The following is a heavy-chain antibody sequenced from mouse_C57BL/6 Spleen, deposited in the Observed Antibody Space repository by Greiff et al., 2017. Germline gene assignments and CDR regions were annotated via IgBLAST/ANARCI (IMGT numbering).Heavy chain of an antibody. J-gene: IGHJ4*01. V-gene: IGHV3-6*01. CDR1: GYSITSGYY. CDR3: ARARSLNYAMDY. Sequence: EESGPGLVKPSQSLSLTCSVTGYSITSGYYWNWIRQFPGNKLEWMGYISYDGSNNYNPSLKNRISITRDTSKNQFFLKLNSVTTEDTATYYCARARSLNYAMDYWGQGTSVTVSS. CDR2: ISYDGSN.